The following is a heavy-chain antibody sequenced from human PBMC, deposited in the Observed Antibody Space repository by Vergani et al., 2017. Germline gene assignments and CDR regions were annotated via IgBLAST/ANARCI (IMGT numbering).Heavy chain of an antibody. CDR3: ARDRHYYDSSCYDY. V-gene: IGHV3-7*01. CDR1: GFTFSSYW. CDR2: IKQDGSEK. J-gene: IGHJ4*02. D-gene: IGHD3-22*01. Sequence: EVQLVESGGGLVQPGGSLRLSCAASGFTFSSYWMSWVRQAPGKGLEWVANIKQDGSEKYYVDSVKGRFTISRDNAKNSLYLQMNSLRAEDTAVYYCARDRHYYDSSCYDYWGQGTLVTVSS.